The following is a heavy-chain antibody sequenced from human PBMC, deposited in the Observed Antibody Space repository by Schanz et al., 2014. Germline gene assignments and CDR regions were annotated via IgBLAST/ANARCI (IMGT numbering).Heavy chain of an antibody. J-gene: IGHJ4*02. V-gene: IGHV4-59*06. CDR3: ARGGGPSHYDHVWGNFRYTHFDY. CDR2: IYFSGAT. Sequence: QVQLQESGPGLVKPSETLSLTCTVSGDSISGSYWSWIRQPPGKGLEWIGYIYFSGATYINPFLESRVIISVDTSETQFSLKLTSVTAADTAVYYCARGGGPSHYDHVWGNFRYTHFDYWGQGTLVTVSS. CDR1: GDSISGSY. D-gene: IGHD3-16*02.